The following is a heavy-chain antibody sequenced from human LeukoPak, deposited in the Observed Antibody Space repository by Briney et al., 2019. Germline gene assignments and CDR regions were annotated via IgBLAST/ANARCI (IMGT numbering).Heavy chain of an antibody. V-gene: IGHV3-48*04. D-gene: IGHD3-3*01. J-gene: IGHJ4*02. CDR1: EFILSSYS. CDR2: ISSSGSTI. Sequence: GGSLRLSCAASEFILSSYSMNWVRQTPGKGLEWVSYISSSGSTIYYADSVKGRFTISRDNAKNSLYLQMNSLRAEDTAVYYCARARGDYDFWSGYLYYFDYWGQGTLVTVSS. CDR3: ARARGDYDFWSGYLYYFDY.